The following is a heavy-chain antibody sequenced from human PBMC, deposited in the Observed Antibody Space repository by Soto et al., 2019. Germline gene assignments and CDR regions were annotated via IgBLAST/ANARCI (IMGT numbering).Heavy chain of an antibody. CDR2: IYCDDDK. Sequence: QLTLKESGPTLVKPTQTLTLTCTFSGFSLSTSGVGVGWIRQPPGKVLEWLALIYCDDDKRYSPPLKSRLTITKNTSKSQVVLTMTNMYPVDTAAYYCARLAIMITFGGVIGKGPEFDYWGQGTLVTVSS. CDR1: GFSLSTSGVG. J-gene: IGHJ4*02. CDR3: ARLAIMITFGGVIGKGPEFDY. V-gene: IGHV2-5*02. D-gene: IGHD3-16*02.